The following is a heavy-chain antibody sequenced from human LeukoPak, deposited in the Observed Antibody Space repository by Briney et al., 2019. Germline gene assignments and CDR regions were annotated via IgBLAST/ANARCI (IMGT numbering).Heavy chain of an antibody. CDR1: GFTFSSYS. Sequence: GGSLRLSCAASGFTFSSYSMNWARQAPGKGLEWVSYISSSSSTIYYADSVKGRFTISRDNSKNTLHLQMNSLRAEDTAVYYCARGNDYGDFGEYWGQGTLVTVSS. CDR2: ISSSSSTI. D-gene: IGHD4-17*01. CDR3: ARGNDYGDFGEY. V-gene: IGHV3-48*01. J-gene: IGHJ4*02.